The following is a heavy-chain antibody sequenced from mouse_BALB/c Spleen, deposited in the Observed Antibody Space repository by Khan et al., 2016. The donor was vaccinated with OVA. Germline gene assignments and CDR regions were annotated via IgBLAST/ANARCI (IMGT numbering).Heavy chain of an antibody. J-gene: IGHJ4*01. V-gene: IGHV3-2*02. CDR2: ISYSGST. CDR1: GYSITSNYA. D-gene: IGHD1-1*02. Sequence: EVQLQESGPGLVKPSQSLSLTCTVTGYSITSNYAWNWIRQFPGNKLEWMGYISYSGSTNYNPSLKSRISITRDTSKNQLFLQLNSVTTEDTAAYYCARGNYYVYAMYYWVQGTSFTVSS. CDR3: ARGNYYVYAMYY.